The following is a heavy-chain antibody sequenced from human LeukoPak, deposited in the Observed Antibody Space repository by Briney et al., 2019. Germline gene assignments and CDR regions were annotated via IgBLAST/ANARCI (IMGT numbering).Heavy chain of an antibody. J-gene: IGHJ4*02. CDR1: GGSFSGYY. V-gene: IGHV4-34*01. D-gene: IGHD3-10*01. CDR2: INHSGST. Sequence: SETLSLTCAVYGGSFSGYYWSWIRQPPGKGLEWIGEINHSGSTNYSPSLKSRVTISVDTSRNQISLKLSSVTAADTAVYYCARIKTDPIFYYGSGSHLYYFDYWGQGTLVTVSS. CDR3: ARIKTDPIFYYGSGSHLYYFDY.